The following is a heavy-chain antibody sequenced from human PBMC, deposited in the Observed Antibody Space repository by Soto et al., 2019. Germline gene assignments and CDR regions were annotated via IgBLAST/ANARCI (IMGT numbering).Heavy chain of an antibody. J-gene: IGHJ4*02. V-gene: IGHV4-4*02. Sequence: QVQLQESGPGLVKPSGTLSLTCAVSGGSSSSNNWWSWGRQSPGKGLEWIGEIFYSGSTHYSPSLKSRVTISVDNSKNHFSLNLTSVTAADTAVYYCARVYSGSYSDSWGQGTLVTVSS. CDR2: IFYSGST. CDR3: ARVYSGSYSDS. CDR1: GGSSSSNNW. D-gene: IGHD1-26*01.